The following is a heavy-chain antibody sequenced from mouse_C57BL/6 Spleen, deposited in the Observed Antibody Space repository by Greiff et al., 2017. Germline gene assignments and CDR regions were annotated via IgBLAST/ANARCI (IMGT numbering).Heavy chain of an antibody. CDR3: ARDREPTGHFDY. D-gene: IGHD4-1*02. CDR2: INYDGSST. CDR1: GFTFSDYY. V-gene: IGHV5-16*01. J-gene: IGHJ2*01. Sequence: EVKLVESEGGLVQPGSSMKLSCTASGFTFSDYYMAWVRQVPEKGLEWVANINYDGSSTYYLDSLKSRFIISRDNAKNILYLQMSSLKSEDTATYYCARDREPTGHFDYWGQGTTLTVSS.